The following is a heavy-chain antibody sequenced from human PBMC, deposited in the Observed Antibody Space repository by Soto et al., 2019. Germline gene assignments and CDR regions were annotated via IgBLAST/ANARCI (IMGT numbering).Heavy chain of an antibody. CDR2: ISAYNGNT. Sequence: GASVKVSCKASGYTFTSYGISWVRQAPGQGLEWMGWISAYNGNTNYAQKLQGRVTMTTDTSTSTAYMELRSLRSDDTAVYYCARDLSQLYYDFWSGYAEYFQHWGQGTLVTVSS. CDR3: ARDLSQLYYDFWSGYAEYFQH. D-gene: IGHD3-3*01. V-gene: IGHV1-18*01. CDR1: GYTFTSYG. J-gene: IGHJ1*01.